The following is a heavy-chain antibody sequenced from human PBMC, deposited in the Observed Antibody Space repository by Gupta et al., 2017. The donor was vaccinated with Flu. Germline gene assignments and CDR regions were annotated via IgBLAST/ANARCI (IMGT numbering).Heavy chain of an antibody. V-gene: IGHV3-21*01. CDR3: ARGRDYVPYYFDY. Sequence: EVQLVESGGGLVKPGGSLSLSCAASGFLFSSYSMTWVRQAPGKGLEWVSAISSSSRYIYYADSVKGRFTISRDNAKNSLYLQMNSLRAEDTAVYYCARGRDYVPYYFDYWGQGTLVTVSS. D-gene: IGHD4-17*01. J-gene: IGHJ4*02. CDR1: GFLFSSYS. CDR2: ISSSSRYI.